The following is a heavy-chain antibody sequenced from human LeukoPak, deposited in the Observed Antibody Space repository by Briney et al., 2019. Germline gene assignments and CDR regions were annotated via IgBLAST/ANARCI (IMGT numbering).Heavy chain of an antibody. V-gene: IGHV1-69*06. D-gene: IGHD3-10*01. CDR2: IIPIFGTA. J-gene: IGHJ2*01. Sequence: GASVKVSCEASGGTFSSYAISWVRQAPGQGLEWMGGIIPIFGTANYAQKFQGRVTITADKSTSTAYMELSSLRSEDTAVYYCARGQGSFGELRGWYFDLWGRGTLVTVSS. CDR1: GGTFSSYA. CDR3: ARGQGSFGELRGWYFDL.